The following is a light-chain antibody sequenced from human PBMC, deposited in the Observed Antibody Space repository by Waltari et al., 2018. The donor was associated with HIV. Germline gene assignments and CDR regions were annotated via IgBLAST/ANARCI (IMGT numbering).Light chain of an antibody. CDR2: YDD. CDR3: AGWDDSLNGYV. V-gene: IGLV1-36*01. J-gene: IGLJ1*01. CDR1: RSNLVSNA. Sequence: QSVLTQPPSVSEAPRQRVTISCSGRRSNLVSNAVNWYQQVPGTAPKLLSYYDDRVASGVGDRFSGSTYGISGYMAIRGIQSEDDADYYCAGWDDSLNGYVFGSGTKVTVL.